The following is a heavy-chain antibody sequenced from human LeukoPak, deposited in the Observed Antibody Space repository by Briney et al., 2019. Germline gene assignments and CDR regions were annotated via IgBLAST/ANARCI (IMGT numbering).Heavy chain of an antibody. D-gene: IGHD5-18*01. Sequence: PGGSLRLSCAASGFTFSNYWMSWVRQAPGKGLEWVVNIKQDGSEKCYVDSVKGRFTISRDNAKTSLYLQMNSLRAEDTAVYYCARSLWPEDYWGQGTLVTVSS. J-gene: IGHJ4*02. CDR1: GFTFSNYW. CDR3: ARSLWPEDY. V-gene: IGHV3-7*01. CDR2: IKQDGSEK.